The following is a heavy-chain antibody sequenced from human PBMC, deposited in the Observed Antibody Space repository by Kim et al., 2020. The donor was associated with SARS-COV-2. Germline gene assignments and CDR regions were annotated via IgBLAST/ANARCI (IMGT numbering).Heavy chain of an antibody. CDR3: ARDLGSSGYWYFDL. V-gene: IGHV4-31*02. D-gene: IGHD3-22*01. J-gene: IGHJ2*01. Sequence: NPSLKSRVTISVDTSKNQFSLKLSSVTAADTAVYYCARDLGSSGYWYFDLWGRGTLVTVSS.